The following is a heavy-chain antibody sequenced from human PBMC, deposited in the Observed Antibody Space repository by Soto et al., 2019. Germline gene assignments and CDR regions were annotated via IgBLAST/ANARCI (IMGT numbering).Heavy chain of an antibody. V-gene: IGHV1-69*06. CDR2: IIPIFGTA. J-gene: IGHJ4*02. Sequence: SVKFSCKSSGGTFSSYAISWVRQAPGQGLEWMGGIIPIFGTANYAQKFQGRVTITADKSTSTAYMELSSLRSEDTAVYYCALILAVAGNSDSCGQGTLVTVSS. CDR3: ALILAVAGNSDS. CDR1: GGTFSSYA. D-gene: IGHD6-19*01.